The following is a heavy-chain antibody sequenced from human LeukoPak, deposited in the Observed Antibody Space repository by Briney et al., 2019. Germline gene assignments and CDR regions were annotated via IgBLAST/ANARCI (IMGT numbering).Heavy chain of an antibody. CDR2: IWYDGSNK. D-gene: IGHD5-12*01. CDR1: GFTFSIYG. V-gene: IGHV3-33*08. CDR3: AREQEWSGYENGMDV. Sequence: PGRSLRLSCAASGFTFSIYGMHWVRQAPGKGLECVAVIWYDGSNKYYVDSVKGRFTISRDNSKNTLYLQMNRLRTEDTDVYYYAREQEWSGYENGMDVWGKGTTVTVSS. J-gene: IGHJ6*04.